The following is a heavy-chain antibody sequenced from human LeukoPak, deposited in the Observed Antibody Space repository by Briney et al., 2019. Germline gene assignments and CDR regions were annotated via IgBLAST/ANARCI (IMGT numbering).Heavy chain of an antibody. Sequence: PSETLSLTCTVSGGSISNYYWTWIRQPPGKGLEWIGYIYYSGSTNYNPSLKSRVTISVDTSKNQFSLKLSSVTTADTAVYYCATVFRDLYDNREGHDSWGQGTLVTVSS. CDR1: GGSISNYY. D-gene: IGHD3-22*01. J-gene: IGHJ4*02. CDR3: ATVFRDLYDNREGHDS. CDR2: IYYSGST. V-gene: IGHV4-59*01.